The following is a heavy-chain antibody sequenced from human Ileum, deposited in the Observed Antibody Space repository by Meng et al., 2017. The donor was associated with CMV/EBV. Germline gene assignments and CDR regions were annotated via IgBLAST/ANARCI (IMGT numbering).Heavy chain of an antibody. CDR1: GYTFPTYW. D-gene: IGHD6-13*01. CDR2: IYPGDSDT. CDR3: ARQKSISWYFDY. Sequence: GESLKISCKGSGYTFPTYWIAWVRQMPGKGLEWMGVIYPGDSDTRYSPSFQGQVTISADKSNSTAYLQWSSLKASDTAIYYCARQKSISWYFDYWGQGTLVTVSS. V-gene: IGHV5-51*01. J-gene: IGHJ4*02.